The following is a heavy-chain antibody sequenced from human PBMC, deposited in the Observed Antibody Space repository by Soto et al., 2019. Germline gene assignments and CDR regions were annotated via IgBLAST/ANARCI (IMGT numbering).Heavy chain of an antibody. Sequence: QLGGPLRLSCAASGFTFSSYAMHWVRQAPGKGLEWVAVISYDGSNKYYADSVKGRFTISRDNSKNTLYLQMNSLRAEDTAVYYCASGASFGWPSYFDYRGQRTLVAVSS. CDR2: ISYDGSNK. J-gene: IGHJ4*02. CDR3: ASGASFGWPSYFDY. V-gene: IGHV3-30-3*01. D-gene: IGHD6-19*01. CDR1: GFTFSSYA.